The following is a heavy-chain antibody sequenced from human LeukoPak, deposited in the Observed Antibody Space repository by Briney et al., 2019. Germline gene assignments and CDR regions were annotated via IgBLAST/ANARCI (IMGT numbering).Heavy chain of an antibody. D-gene: IGHD5-12*01. CDR3: ARDGRGYSGYDNFDY. J-gene: IGHJ4*02. V-gene: IGHV3-30*04. CDR1: GFTFSSYA. Sequence: PGGSLRLSCAASGFTFSSYAMHWVRQAPGKGLERVAVISYDGSNKYYADSVKGRFTISRDNSKNTLYLQMNSLRAEDTAVYYCARDGRGYSGYDNFDYWGQGTLVTVSS. CDR2: ISYDGSNK.